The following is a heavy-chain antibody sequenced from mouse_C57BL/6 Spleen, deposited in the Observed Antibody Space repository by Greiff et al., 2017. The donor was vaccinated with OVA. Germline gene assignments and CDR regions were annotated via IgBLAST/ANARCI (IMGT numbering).Heavy chain of an antibody. D-gene: IGHD1-1*01. CDR1: SYTFTDYY. CDR2: IYPGSGNT. CDR3: GNRGRGSYFDY. J-gene: IGHJ2*01. V-gene: IGHV1-76*01. Sequence: QVQLQESGAELVRPGASVKLSCKASSYTFTDYYINWVKQRPGQGLEWIARIYPGSGNTYYNEKFKGKATLTAEKSSSTAYMQLSSLTSEDSAVYCGGNRGRGSYFDYWGQGTTLTVSS.